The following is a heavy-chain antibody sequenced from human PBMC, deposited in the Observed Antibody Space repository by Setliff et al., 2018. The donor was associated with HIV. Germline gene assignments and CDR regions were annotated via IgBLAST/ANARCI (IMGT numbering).Heavy chain of an antibody. Sequence: GESLKISCTGSGYSFSNHWIGWVRQMPGRGLEWVAIIYPQDSDTRYSPSFEGHVTISADTSRYTAYLQWRALRASDTAIYYCARHRIDISLLVVQDPGPFDLWGRGTMVTVSS. J-gene: IGHJ3*01. V-gene: IGHV5-51*01. CDR1: GYSFSNHW. CDR2: IYPQDSDT. CDR3: ARHRIDISLLVVQDPGPFDL. D-gene: IGHD3-3*02.